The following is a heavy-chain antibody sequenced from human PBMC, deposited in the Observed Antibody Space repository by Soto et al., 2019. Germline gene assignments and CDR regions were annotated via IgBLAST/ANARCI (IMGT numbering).Heavy chain of an antibody. CDR1: GFAVSSKY. J-gene: IGHJ4*02. V-gene: IGHV3-53*01. D-gene: IGHD6-19*01. CDR3: VQTTGWPGFDF. Sequence: EVQIVESGGGLIQPGGSLRLSCAASGFAVSSKYMTWVRQAPGKGLEWVSVIYGGGTTYYADSVKGRFIISRDTSKNTLYLQMNSLRAEDTAVYYCVQTTGWPGFDFWGQGTLVTVSS. CDR2: IYGGGTT.